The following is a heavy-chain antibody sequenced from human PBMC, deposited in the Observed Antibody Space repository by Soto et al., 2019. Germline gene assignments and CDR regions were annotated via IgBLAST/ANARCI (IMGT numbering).Heavy chain of an antibody. D-gene: IGHD5-18*01. Sequence: QVQLVQSGAEVKKPGSSVKVSCKASGGTFSSYTISWVRQAPGQGLEWMGRIIPILGIANYAQKFQGRVTITADKSTSTAYMELSSLRSEDTAVYYCARGGGYSYGYDYWGQGTLVTVSS. CDR1: GGTFSSYT. CDR2: IIPILGIA. CDR3: ARGGGYSYGYDY. J-gene: IGHJ4*02. V-gene: IGHV1-69*02.